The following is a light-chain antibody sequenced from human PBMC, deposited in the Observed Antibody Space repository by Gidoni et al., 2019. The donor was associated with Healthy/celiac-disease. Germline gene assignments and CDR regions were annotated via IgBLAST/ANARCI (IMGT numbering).Light chain of an antibody. CDR2: AAS. CDR3: QQYYSYPFT. V-gene: IGKV1-8*01. CDR1: QGISSY. J-gene: IGKJ3*01. Sequence: AIRMTQSPSSFSASTGDRGTITCRASQGISSYFAWYQQKPGKAPKLLIYAASTLQSGVPSRFSGSGSGTDLTLPISCLQSEDFATYYCQQYYSYPFTFGPGTKVDIK.